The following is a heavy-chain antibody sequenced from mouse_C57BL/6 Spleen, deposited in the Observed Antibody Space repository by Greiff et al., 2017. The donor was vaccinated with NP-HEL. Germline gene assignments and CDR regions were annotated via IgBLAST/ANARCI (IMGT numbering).Heavy chain of an antibody. V-gene: IGHV1-69*01. D-gene: IGHD2-5*01. Sequence: QVQLQQPGAELVMPGASVKLSCKASGYTFTSYWMHWVKPRPGQGLEWIGEIDPSDSYTNYNQKFKGKSTLTVDKSSSTAYMQLSSLTSEDSAVYYCARSGSNYLYAMDYWGQGTSVTVSS. CDR1: GYTFTSYW. CDR2: IDPSDSYT. CDR3: ARSGSNYLYAMDY. J-gene: IGHJ4*01.